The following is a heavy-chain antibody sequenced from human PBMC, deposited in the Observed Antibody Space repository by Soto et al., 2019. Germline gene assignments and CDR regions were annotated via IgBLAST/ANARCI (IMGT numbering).Heavy chain of an antibody. CDR2: IYSGGTT. V-gene: IGHV3-66*01. J-gene: IGHJ4*02. Sequence: EVQLVESGGALVQPGGSLRLSCAASGFTVSNNYMSWVRQAPGKGLEWVSLIYSGGTTSYADSVKGRFTISRDSSKNTLNLQMNSLRAEDTAVYYCARNSGSKLGPRTAGEGHWGLGTLVTVSS. CDR3: ARNSGSKLGPRTAGEGH. D-gene: IGHD7-27*01. CDR1: GFTVSNNY.